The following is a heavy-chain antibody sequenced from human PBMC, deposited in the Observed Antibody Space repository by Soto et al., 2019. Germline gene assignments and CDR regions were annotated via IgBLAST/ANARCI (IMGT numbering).Heavy chain of an antibody. V-gene: IGHV3-7*01. D-gene: IGHD7-27*01. J-gene: IGHJ4*02. Sequence: ESGGGLVQPGGSLRLSCAASGFTFSNSWMSWVRQAPGKGLEWVANINPVESEKYYVDSVKGRFTVSRDNAKNSLYLQMNSLRVEDTALYYCARDPAWGSLDYWGLGTLVTVSS. CDR3: ARDPAWGSLDY. CDR2: INPVESEK. CDR1: GFTFSNSW.